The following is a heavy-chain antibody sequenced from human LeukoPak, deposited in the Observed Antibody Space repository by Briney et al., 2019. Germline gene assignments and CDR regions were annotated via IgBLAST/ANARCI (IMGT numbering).Heavy chain of an antibody. J-gene: IGHJ6*03. Sequence: SGGSLRLFCGASGFIFSNFNMNWVRQAPGKGLEWVSTIGIGSTRILYADSVEGRVTIPRDNAKNSLYLQMNSLRVEDTAVYYCAKDEVIPSYYYIDVWGKGTTVTVSS. CDR1: GFIFSNFN. CDR2: IGIGSTRI. V-gene: IGHV3-21*01. D-gene: IGHD2-2*01. CDR3: AKDEVIPSYYYIDV.